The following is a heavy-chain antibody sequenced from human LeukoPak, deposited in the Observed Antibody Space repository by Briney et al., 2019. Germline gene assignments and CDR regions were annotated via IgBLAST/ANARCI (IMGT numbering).Heavy chain of an antibody. Sequence: PSETLSLTCTVSGGFLSSRSYYWGWIRQPPGKGLEWIGSIYYSGSTYYHPARTSQLTISVDTSKTQFSLKLSSVTAADTAVFYCARRDSIYSFDSWGQGTLVTVSS. V-gene: IGHV4-39*01. CDR2: IYYSGST. CDR1: GGFLSSRSYY. J-gene: IGHJ4*02. CDR3: ARRDSIYSFDS. D-gene: IGHD4-11*01.